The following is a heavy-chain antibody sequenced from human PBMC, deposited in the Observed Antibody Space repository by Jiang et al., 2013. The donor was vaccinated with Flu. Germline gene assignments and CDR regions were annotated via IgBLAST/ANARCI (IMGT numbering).Heavy chain of an antibody. Sequence: SGSGLVKPSETLSLTCTVSGGSINNYYWSWIRQPPGKGLEWIGYIYYSGNTNYNPSLKSRVTISVDTPKNQFSLRLSSVTAADTAMYYCARVKSATTGYYYGMDVWGQGDHGHRLL. V-gene: IGHV4-59*01. CDR1: GGSINNYY. CDR3: ARVKSATTGYYYGMDV. J-gene: IGHJ6*02. D-gene: IGHD4-17*01. CDR2: IYYSGNT.